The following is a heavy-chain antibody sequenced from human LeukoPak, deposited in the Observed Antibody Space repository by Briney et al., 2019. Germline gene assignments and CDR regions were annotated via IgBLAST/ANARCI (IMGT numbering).Heavy chain of an antibody. CDR2: IYPGDSDT. D-gene: IGHD3-10*01. Sequence: GESLKISCKGSGYSFTSYWIGWVRQMPGKGLEWMGIIYPGDSDTRYSPSFQGQVTISADKSISTAYLQWSSPKASDTAMYYCARIYGSGSSGDAFDIWGQGTMVTVSS. J-gene: IGHJ3*02. V-gene: IGHV5-51*01. CDR1: GYSFTSYW. CDR3: ARIYGSGSSGDAFDI.